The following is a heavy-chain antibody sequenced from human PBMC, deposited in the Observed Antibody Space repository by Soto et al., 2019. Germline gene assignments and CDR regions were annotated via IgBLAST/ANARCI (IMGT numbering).Heavy chain of an antibody. Sequence: GGSLRLSFAASGVMYSEFVLAWVRQAPGKGLEWVSAITGSGGNTYYADSVKGRFTISRDSSRSMLYLQMNSLPDEASAIYYCAKVPIVEVPAGRFWFDSWGQGTLVTVSS. V-gene: IGHV3-23*01. D-gene: IGHD2-2*01. J-gene: IGHJ5*01. CDR1: GVMYSEFV. CDR3: AKVPIVEVPAGRFWFDS. CDR2: ITGSGGNT.